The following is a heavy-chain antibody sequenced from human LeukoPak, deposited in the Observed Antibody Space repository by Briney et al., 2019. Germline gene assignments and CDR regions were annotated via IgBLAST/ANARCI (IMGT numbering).Heavy chain of an antibody. V-gene: IGHV3-23*01. D-gene: IGHD6-13*01. Sequence: GGSLRLSCAASGFTFSSYAMSWVRQAPGKGLEWVSAISGSGGSTYYADSVKGRFTISRDNSKNTLYLQMNSLRAEDTAVYYCAKDLLDSSSWYTSPPDYWGQGTLVTVSS. CDR2: ISGSGGST. CDR3: AKDLLDSSSWYTSPPDY. J-gene: IGHJ4*02. CDR1: GFTFSSYA.